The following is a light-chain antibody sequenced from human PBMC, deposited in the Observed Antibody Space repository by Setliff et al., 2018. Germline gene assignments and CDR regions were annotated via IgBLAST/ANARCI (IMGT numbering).Light chain of an antibody. CDR2: GAS. CDR1: QSVLNSY. Sequence: EIVLTQSPDTLSLSPGERATLSCRASQSVLNSYLAWYQKKLGQAPRLLLYGASSRATGIPDRFSGSGSGTDFTLTINRLEPEDFAVYYCQQYGTSPTFGQGTRLEIK. CDR3: QQYGTSPT. V-gene: IGKV3-20*01. J-gene: IGKJ5*01.